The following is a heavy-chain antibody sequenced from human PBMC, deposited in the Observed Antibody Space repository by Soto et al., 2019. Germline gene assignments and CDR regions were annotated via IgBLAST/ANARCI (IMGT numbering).Heavy chain of an antibody. CDR1: GGSVSSSSYD. CDR2: VCYSGST. D-gene: IGHD3-10*01. CDR3: ARGMGNGRGIYGSGSYFIYYYYYMDV. V-gene: IGHV4-39*07. Sequence: SETLSLTCTVSGGSVSSSSYDWGWVRQPPGKGLEGIGSVCYSGSTNYNPSLKSRVTISVDTSKNQFSLKLSSVTAADTAVYYCARGMGNGRGIYGSGSYFIYYYYYMDVWGKGTTVTVSS. J-gene: IGHJ6*03.